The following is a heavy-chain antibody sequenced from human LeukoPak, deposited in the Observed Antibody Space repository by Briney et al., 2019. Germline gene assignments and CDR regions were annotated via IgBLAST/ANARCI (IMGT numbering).Heavy chain of an antibody. Sequence: SVKVSCKASGGTFSSYAISWVRQAPGQGLEWMGRIIPILGIANYAQKFQGRVTITADKSTSTAYMELSSLRSEDTAVYYCARDKRLAAAGPLGYYYYGMDVWGQGTTVTVSS. V-gene: IGHV1-69*04. CDR2: IIPILGIA. CDR1: GGTFSSYA. D-gene: IGHD6-13*01. CDR3: ARDKRLAAAGPLGYYYYGMDV. J-gene: IGHJ6*02.